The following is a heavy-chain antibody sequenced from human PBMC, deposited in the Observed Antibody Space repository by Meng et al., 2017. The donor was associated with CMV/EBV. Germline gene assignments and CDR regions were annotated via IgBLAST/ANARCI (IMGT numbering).Heavy chain of an antibody. CDR1: GYSISSGYC. J-gene: IGHJ4*02. D-gene: IGHD7-27*01. V-gene: IGHV4-38-2*02. CDR3: ATENFPPGDQIPFDY. CDR2: IYHSGST. Sequence: SETLSLTCTVSGYSISSGYCWGWTRQPPGKGREWAGSIYHSGSTYYNPPLQSRVTRSVDTSKNQFSLKLSSVTAADTAVHYCATENFPPGDQIPFDYWGQGTLVTVSS.